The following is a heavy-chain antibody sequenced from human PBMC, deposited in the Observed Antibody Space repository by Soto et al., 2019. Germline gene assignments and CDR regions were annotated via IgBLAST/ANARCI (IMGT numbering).Heavy chain of an antibody. J-gene: IGHJ6*02. CDR3: ATVAVAGYYYYYGMDV. CDR2: FDPEDGET. Sequence: ASVKVSCKVSGYTLTELSMHWVRQAPGKGLEWMGGFDPEDGETIYAQKFQGRVTMTEDTSTDTAYMELSSLRPEDTAVYYCATVAVAGYYYYYGMDVWGQGTTVTVSS. CDR1: GYTLTELS. V-gene: IGHV1-24*01. D-gene: IGHD6-19*01.